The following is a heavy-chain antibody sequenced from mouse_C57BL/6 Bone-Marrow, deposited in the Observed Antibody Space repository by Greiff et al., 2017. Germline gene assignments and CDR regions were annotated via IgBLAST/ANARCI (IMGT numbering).Heavy chain of an antibody. Sequence: VQLQQPGAELVKPGASVKMSCKASGYTFTSYCITWVKQRPGQGLEWIGDIYPGSGSTNYNEKVKSKATLTVDTSSSTAYMQLSSLTSVDPAVYYCARPYDNNYWYFDVWGTGTTVTVSS. V-gene: IGHV1-55*01. CDR3: ARPYDNNYWYFDV. D-gene: IGHD2-5*01. CDR1: GYTFTSYC. J-gene: IGHJ1*03. CDR2: IYPGSGST.